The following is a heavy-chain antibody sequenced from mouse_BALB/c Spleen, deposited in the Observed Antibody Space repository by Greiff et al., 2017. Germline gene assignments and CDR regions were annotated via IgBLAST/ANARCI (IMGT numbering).Heavy chain of an antibody. CDR2: IDPSDSET. CDR1: GYSFTSYW. D-gene: IGHD1-3*01. V-gene: IGHV1S126*01. Sequence: QVQLQQSGPQLVRPGASVKISCKASGYSFTSYWMHWVKQRPGQGLEWIGMIDPSDSETRLNQKFKDKATLTVDKSSSTAYMQLSSPTSEDSAVYYCARGKLNYFDYWGQGTTLTVSS. J-gene: IGHJ2*01. CDR3: ARGKLNYFDY.